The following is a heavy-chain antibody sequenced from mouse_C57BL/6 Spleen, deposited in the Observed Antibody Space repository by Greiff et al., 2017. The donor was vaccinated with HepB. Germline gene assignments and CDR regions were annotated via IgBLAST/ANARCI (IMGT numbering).Heavy chain of an antibody. J-gene: IGHJ4*01. CDR3: ASFITTTGGAMDY. CDR2: IDPSDSYT. Sequence: VQLQQPGAELVMPGASVKLSCKASGYTFTSYWMHWVKQRPGQGLEWIGEIDPSDSYTNYNQKFKGKSTLTVDKSSSTAYMQLSSLTSEDSAVYYCASFITTTGGAMDYWGQGTSVTVSS. CDR1: GYTFTSYW. V-gene: IGHV1-69*01. D-gene: IGHD1-1*01.